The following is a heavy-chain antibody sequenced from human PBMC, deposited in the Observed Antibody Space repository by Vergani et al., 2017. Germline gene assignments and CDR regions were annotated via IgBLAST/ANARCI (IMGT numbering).Heavy chain of an antibody. J-gene: IGHJ6*03. CDR2: INPNSGGT. CDR1: GYTFTGYY. D-gene: IGHD6-19*01. V-gene: IGHV1-2*06. CDR3: ARDREQWLVRVYYYMDV. Sequence: QVQLVQSGAEVKKPGASVKVSCKASGYTFTGYYMHWVRQAPGQGLEWMGRINPNSGGTNYAQKFQGRVTMTRDTSISTAYMEPSRLRSDDTAVYYCARDREQWLVRVYYYMDVWGKGTTVTVSS.